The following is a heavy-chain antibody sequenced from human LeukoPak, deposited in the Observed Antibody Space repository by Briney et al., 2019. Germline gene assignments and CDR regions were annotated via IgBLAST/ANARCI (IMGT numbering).Heavy chain of an antibody. J-gene: IGHJ4*02. Sequence: ASVKVSCKASGYTFTSYGISWVRQAPGQELEWMGWISVYNGNTNYAQKLQGRVTMTTDTSTSTVYMEVRSLRSDDTAVYYCARGKGNYGDPASFDYWGQGTLVTVSS. CDR3: ARGKGNYGDPASFDY. CDR2: ISVYNGNT. CDR1: GYTFTSYG. D-gene: IGHD4-17*01. V-gene: IGHV1-18*01.